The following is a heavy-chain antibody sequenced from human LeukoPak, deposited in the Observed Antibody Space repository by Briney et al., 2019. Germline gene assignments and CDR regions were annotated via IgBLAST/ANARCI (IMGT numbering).Heavy chain of an antibody. Sequence: SGTLSLTCAVSGGSISSSNWWSWVRQPPGKGLEWIGEIYHSGSTNYNPSLKSRVTISVDKSKNQFSLKLSSVTAADTAVYYCARLTYYYDSSGHYYWFDPWGQGTLVTVSS. CDR2: IYHSGST. CDR1: GGSISSSNW. CDR3: ARLTYYYDSSGHYYWFDP. J-gene: IGHJ5*02. D-gene: IGHD3-22*01. V-gene: IGHV4-4*02.